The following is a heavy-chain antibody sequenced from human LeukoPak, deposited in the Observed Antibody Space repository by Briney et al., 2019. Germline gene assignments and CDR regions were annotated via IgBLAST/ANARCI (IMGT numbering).Heavy chain of an antibody. CDR3: ARSPYQLWPFDP. V-gene: IGHV4-59*01. CDR2: IYYSGST. D-gene: IGHD2-2*01. J-gene: IGHJ5*02. Sequence: SETLSLTCTVSGGSISSYYWSWIRQPPGRGLEWIGYIYYSGSTNYNPSLKSRVTISVDTSKNQFSLKLSSVTAADTAVYYCARSPYQLWPFDPWGQGTLVTVSS. CDR1: GGSISSYY.